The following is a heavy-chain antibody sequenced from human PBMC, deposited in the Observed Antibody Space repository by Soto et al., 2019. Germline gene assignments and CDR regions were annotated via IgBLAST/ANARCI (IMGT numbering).Heavy chain of an antibody. Sequence: QVQLQESGPGLVKPSQTLSLTCSVSGGSMSSGSYYWNWIRQQPGKGMEWIAYIYHTWNTYYNPSLRSLTTRSVDTSENQFSLKLASVTDADTAVYYCASSYTGYLDNWGQGTLVAVSS. V-gene: IGHV4-31*01. D-gene: IGHD3-9*01. CDR2: IYHTWNT. J-gene: IGHJ4*02. CDR1: GGSMSSGSYY. CDR3: ASSYTGYLDN.